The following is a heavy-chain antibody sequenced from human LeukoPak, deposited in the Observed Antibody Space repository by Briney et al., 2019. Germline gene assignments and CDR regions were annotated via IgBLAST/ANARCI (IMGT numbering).Heavy chain of an antibody. J-gene: IGHJ6*03. V-gene: IGHV4-34*01. CDR1: GGSFYDYY. D-gene: IGHD2-15*01. CDR3: ARDYCNGGSFYLHQNYYYYMDV. Sequence: PSETLSLTCAVYGGSFYDYYWSWIRQPPGKGRVWIGEINHSRSTNYNPSLKSRVTISVDTSKNQFSLKLSSVTAADTAVYYSARDYCNGGSFYLHQNYYYYMDVWGKGTTVTISS. CDR2: INHSRST.